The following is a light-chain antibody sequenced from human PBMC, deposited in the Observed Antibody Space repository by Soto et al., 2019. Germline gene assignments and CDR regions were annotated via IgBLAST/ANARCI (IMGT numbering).Light chain of an antibody. CDR1: QSVSRRY. J-gene: IGKJ2*01. Sequence: EVVLTQSPGTLSLSPGERATLSCRASQSVSRRYLAWYQQKPGQAPRLLIFGPSSSATGIPDRFSGSGSGTYFTLTISSLEPQHFAVYYCLQYDTSPPRYTFGQGTKLEIK. CDR3: LQYDTSPPRYT. V-gene: IGKV3-20*01. CDR2: GPS.